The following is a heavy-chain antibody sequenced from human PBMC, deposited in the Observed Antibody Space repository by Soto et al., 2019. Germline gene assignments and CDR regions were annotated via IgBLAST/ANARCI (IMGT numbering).Heavy chain of an antibody. CDR1: GFSLSTSGVG. V-gene: IGHV2-5*01. Sequence: CVTLVNTTQAPTLTCTFSGFSLSTSGVGVGWMRQPPGKALEWLALIYWNDDKRYSPSLKSRLTITKDTSKNQVVLTMTNMDPVDTATYYCAHGTSTNDFWSGYYFFATDYWGQGTLVTVSS. D-gene: IGHD3-3*01. CDR2: IYWNDDK. J-gene: IGHJ4*02. CDR3: AHGTSTNDFWSGYYFFATDY.